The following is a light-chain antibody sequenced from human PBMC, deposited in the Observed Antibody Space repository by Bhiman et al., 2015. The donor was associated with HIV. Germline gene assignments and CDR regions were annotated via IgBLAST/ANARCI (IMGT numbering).Light chain of an antibody. V-gene: IGLV2-14*03. J-gene: IGLJ3*02. CDR2: DVA. Sequence: QSALTQPPSASGSPGQSVIISCTGTSSDIGRYNYVSWYQQHPGKAPKLLIYDVARRPSGISNRFSGSKSGNTASLTIFGLQAEDEADYYCSSYTTTTSAGVFGGGTTLTVL. CDR3: SSYTTTTSAGV. CDR1: SSDIGRYNY.